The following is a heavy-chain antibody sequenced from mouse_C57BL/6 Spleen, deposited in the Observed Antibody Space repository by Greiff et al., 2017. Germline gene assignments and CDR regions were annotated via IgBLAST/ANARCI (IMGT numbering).Heavy chain of an antibody. D-gene: IGHD1-1*01. CDR1: GYTFTSYW. CDR3: ARSDYYGSSYDGYFDV. J-gene: IGHJ1*03. Sequence: VQLQQPGAELVKPGASVKLSCKASGYTFTSYWMHWVKQRPGQGLEWIGMIHPNSGSTNYNKKFKSKATLTVDKSSSTAYMQLSSLTSEDSAVYYCARSDYYGSSYDGYFDVWGTGTTVTVSS. CDR2: IHPNSGST. V-gene: IGHV1-64*01.